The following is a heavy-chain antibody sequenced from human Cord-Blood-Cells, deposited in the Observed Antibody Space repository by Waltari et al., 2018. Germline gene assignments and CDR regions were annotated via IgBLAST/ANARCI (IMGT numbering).Heavy chain of an antibody. V-gene: IGHV3-15*01. CDR2: IKSKTEGGTT. CDR3: TTGSIAADPDAFDI. J-gene: IGHJ3*02. CDR1: GVTFSNAW. D-gene: IGHD6-13*01. Sequence: EVQLVESGGGLVKPGGSLRLSCAASGVTFSNAWMSWVRQPPGKGLEWVGRIKSKTEGGTTDYAAPVKGRFTISRDDSKNTLYLQMNSLKTEDTAVYYCTTGSIAADPDAFDIWGQGTMVTVSS.